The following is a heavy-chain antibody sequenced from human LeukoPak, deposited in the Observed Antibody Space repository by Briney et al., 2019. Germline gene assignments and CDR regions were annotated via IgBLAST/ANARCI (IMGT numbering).Heavy chain of an antibody. D-gene: IGHD3-10*01. Sequence: PGGSLRLSCAASEFTFNSYTMTWVRQAPGKGLEWVSSISRSSTYIYYADSVKGRFTISRDNSKNTLYLQMNSLRAEDTAVYYCAKVGTRIFKFGELFDYFDYWGQGTLVTVSS. CDR1: EFTFNSYT. V-gene: IGHV3-21*04. CDR3: AKVGTRIFKFGELFDYFDY. J-gene: IGHJ4*02. CDR2: ISRSSTYI.